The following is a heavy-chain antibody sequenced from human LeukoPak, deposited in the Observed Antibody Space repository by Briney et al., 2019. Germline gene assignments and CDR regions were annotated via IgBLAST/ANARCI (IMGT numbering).Heavy chain of an antibody. D-gene: IGHD5-18*01. CDR2: INHSGST. Sequence: SETLSLTCAVYGGSFSGYYWSWIRQPPGKGLEWIGEINHSGSTNYNPSLKSRVTISVDTSKNQFSLKLSSVTAADTAVYYCARGLRYSYGHTRYWGQGTLVTVSS. CDR1: GGSFSGYY. J-gene: IGHJ4*02. V-gene: IGHV4-34*01. CDR3: ARGLRYSYGHTRY.